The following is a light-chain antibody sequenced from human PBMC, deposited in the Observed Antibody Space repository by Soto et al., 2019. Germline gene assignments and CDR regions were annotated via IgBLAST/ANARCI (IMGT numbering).Light chain of an antibody. CDR3: LQDFNYPWT. CDR1: QDIRND. Sequence: ALQMTQSPSSLSASVGDRVTITCRASQDIRNDLGWYQQKPGKTPKLLIFAASSLQSGVPSRFSGSGSGTDFTLTISSLQPEDFATYYCLQDFNYPWTFGQGTKVEIE. V-gene: IGKV1-6*01. J-gene: IGKJ1*01. CDR2: AAS.